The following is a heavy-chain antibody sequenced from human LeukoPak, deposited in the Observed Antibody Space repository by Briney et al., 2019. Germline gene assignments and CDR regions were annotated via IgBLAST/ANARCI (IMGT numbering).Heavy chain of an antibody. CDR3: ARSTVVPAAPFDY. CDR2: IYYSGST. CDR1: GGSISSYY. V-gene: IGHV4-59*01. D-gene: IGHD2-2*01. Sequence: SETLSLTCTVSGGSISSYYWSWIRQPPGKGLEWIGYIYYSGSTNYNPSLKSRVTISVDTSKNQFSLKLSSVTAADTAVYYCARSTVVPAAPFDYWGQGTLVTVSS. J-gene: IGHJ4*02.